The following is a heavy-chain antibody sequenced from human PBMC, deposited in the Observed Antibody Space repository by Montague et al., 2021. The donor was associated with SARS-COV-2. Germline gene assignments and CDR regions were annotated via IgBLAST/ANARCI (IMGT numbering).Heavy chain of an antibody. Sequence: SETLSLTCTVSGYSINSNYYWGWVRQPPGKGLEWIGRSYHSGTTXYHPSLKSRVTISLDTSNNHFSLKVTSVAAADTAVYYCARAPYYGPGKPYQFDYWGRGTLVTVSS. CDR3: ARAPYYGPGKPYQFDY. V-gene: IGHV4-38-2*02. J-gene: IGHJ4*02. CDR1: GYSINSNYY. CDR2: SYHSGTT. D-gene: IGHD3-10*01.